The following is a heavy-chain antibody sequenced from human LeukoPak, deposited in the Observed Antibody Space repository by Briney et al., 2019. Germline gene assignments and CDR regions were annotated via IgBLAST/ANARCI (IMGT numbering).Heavy chain of an antibody. Sequence: GGSLRLSCAASGFTFSSYSMSWVRQAPGKGLEWVSSISSSGATTYYADSVKGRFTISRDNSKNTLYLQMNSLRAEDTAVYYCAKALLEDTAMVSDYWGQGTLVTVSS. D-gene: IGHD5-18*01. CDR3: AKALLEDTAMVSDY. CDR2: ISSSGATT. V-gene: IGHV3-23*01. J-gene: IGHJ4*02. CDR1: GFTFSSYS.